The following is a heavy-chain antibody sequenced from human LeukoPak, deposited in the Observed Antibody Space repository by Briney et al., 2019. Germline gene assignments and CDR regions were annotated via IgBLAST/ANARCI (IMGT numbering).Heavy chain of an antibody. D-gene: IGHD3-22*01. CDR2: IYYSGST. Sequence: SETLSLTCTVSGGSISSGGYYWSWIRQHPGKGLEWIGYIYYSGSTYYNPSLKSRVTISVDTSKNRFSLKLSSVTAADTAVYYCARAGSFDYYDSSGYLDYWGQGTLVTVSS. J-gene: IGHJ4*02. V-gene: IGHV4-31*03. CDR1: GGSISSGGYY. CDR3: ARAGSFDYYDSSGYLDY.